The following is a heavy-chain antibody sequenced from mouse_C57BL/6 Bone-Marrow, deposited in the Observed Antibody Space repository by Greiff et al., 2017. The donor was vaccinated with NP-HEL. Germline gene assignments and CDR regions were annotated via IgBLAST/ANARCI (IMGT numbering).Heavy chain of an antibody. D-gene: IGHD2-4*01. CDR2: IYPGDGDT. V-gene: IGHV1-82*01. Sequence: QVQLQQSGPELVKPGASVKISCKASGYAFSSSWMNWVKQRPGKGLEWIGRIYPGDGDTNYNGKFKGKATLTADKSSSTAYMQLSSLTSEDSAVYFCARRGMGLPPFAYWGQGTLVTVSA. J-gene: IGHJ3*01. CDR3: ARRGMGLPPFAY. CDR1: GYAFSSSW.